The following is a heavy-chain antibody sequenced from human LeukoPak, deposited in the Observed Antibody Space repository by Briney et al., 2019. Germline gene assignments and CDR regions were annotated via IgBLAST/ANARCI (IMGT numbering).Heavy chain of an antibody. V-gene: IGHV4-34*01. CDR2: INHSGST. CDR3: ARASIRYYDFWSGYPNWFDP. D-gene: IGHD3-3*01. Sequence: KPSETLSLTCAVYGGSFSGYYWSWIRQPPGKGLEWIGEINHSGSTNYNPSLKSRVTISVDTSKNQFSLKLSSVTAADTVVYYCARASIRYYDFWSGYPNWFDPWGQGTLVTVSS. J-gene: IGHJ5*02. CDR1: GGSFSGYY.